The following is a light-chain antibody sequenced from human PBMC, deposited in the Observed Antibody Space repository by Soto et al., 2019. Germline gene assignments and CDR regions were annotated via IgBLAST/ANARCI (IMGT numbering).Light chain of an antibody. J-gene: IGLJ2*01. CDR1: TSDVGGYNY. CDR3: CSYAGSYSV. CDR2: DVS. V-gene: IGLV2-11*01. Sequence: QSALTQPASVSGSPGQSITISCTGTTSDVGGYNYVSWYRHHPGKAPKLMIYDVSKRPSGVPDRFSGSKSGNTASLTISGLQAEDEADYYCCSYAGSYSVFGGGTKVTVL.